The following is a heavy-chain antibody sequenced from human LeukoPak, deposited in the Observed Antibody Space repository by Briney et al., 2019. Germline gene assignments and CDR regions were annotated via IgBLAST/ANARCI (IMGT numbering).Heavy chain of an antibody. D-gene: IGHD6-25*01. CDR1: GFTFSSYS. Sequence: GGSLRLSCAASGFTFSSYSMNWVRQAPGKGLEWVSSISSSSSYIYYADSVKGRFTISRDNAKNSLYLQMNSLRAEDTAVYYCAREADTFNYYFDYWGQGTLVTVSS. CDR2: ISSSSSYI. V-gene: IGHV3-21*01. CDR3: AREADTFNYYFDY. J-gene: IGHJ4*02.